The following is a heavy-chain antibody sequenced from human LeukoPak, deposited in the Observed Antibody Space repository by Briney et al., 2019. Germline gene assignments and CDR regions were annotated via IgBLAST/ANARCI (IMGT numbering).Heavy chain of an antibody. Sequence: PSETLSLTCTVSGGSISSSSYHWGWLRQPPGKGLEWIGSIDYSGNTYYNPSLKSRVIISLDTSKNQLSLNLRSVTAADTAVYYCARAGGVKTAALDLDYWGQGTLVTVSS. J-gene: IGHJ4*02. CDR2: IDYSGNT. V-gene: IGHV4-39*07. D-gene: IGHD6-25*01. CDR3: ARAGGVKTAALDLDY. CDR1: GGSISSSSYH.